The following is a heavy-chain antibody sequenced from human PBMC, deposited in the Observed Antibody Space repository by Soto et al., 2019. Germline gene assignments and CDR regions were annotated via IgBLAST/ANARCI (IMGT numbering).Heavy chain of an antibody. Sequence: QLLQSGGGLVQPRGSLTLSCAASGFPFGTTDMSWVRQAPGEGLEWVSTIDGSGGITFYADSVKGRFTISRDNSRYTVYLQMNSLRGDDTALYYCVKNSGWFNTWAQGALVTVSS. D-gene: IGHD3-10*01. CDR2: IDGSGGIT. CDR1: GFPFGTTD. V-gene: IGHV3-23*01. J-gene: IGHJ5*02. CDR3: VKNSGWFNT.